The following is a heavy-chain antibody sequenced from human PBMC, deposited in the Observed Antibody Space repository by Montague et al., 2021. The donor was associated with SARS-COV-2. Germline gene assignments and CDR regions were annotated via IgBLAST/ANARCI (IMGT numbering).Heavy chain of an antibody. CDR3: ARSVVGGTYRHTRWFDP. J-gene: IGHJ5*02. V-gene: IGHV4-59*13. CDR2: TYYSGVA. D-gene: IGHD3-16*02. CDR1: GDSMRSSY. Sequence: SETLSLTYTVSGDSMRSSYWNWIRQPPEKGLEYIGYTYYSGVANYNPSLRSRVTISLDTSKNQFSLNLRSVTAADTAVYYCARSVVGGTYRHTRWFDPWGQGTLVTVFS.